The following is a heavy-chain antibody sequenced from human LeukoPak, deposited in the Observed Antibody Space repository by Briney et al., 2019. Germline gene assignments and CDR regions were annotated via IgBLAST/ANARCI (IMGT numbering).Heavy chain of an antibody. D-gene: IGHD2-15*01. V-gene: IGHV4-31*03. CDR3: TRIGRCSDGGCFGWFDP. Sequence: SQTLSLTCTVSGGSISSGDYPWNWIRQFPGKGLEWIGYMSYSGTTNYNPSLRSRVSISLDTSKNQFSLRLNSVTAADTAVYYCTRIGRCSDGGCFGWFDPWGQGTLVTVS. CDR1: GGSISSGDYP. CDR2: MSYSGTT. J-gene: IGHJ5*02.